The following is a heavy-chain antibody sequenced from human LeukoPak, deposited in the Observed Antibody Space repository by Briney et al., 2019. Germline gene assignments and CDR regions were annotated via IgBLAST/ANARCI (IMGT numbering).Heavy chain of an antibody. J-gene: IGHJ4*02. CDR3: TRSPSLGGSYWGFDY. CDR1: GFSFSTYW. V-gene: IGHV3-74*01. CDR2: LSPDGSSY. D-gene: IGHD1-26*01. Sequence: GGSLRLSCAASGFSFSTYWMHWVRQAPGKGLVWVSRLSPDGSSYIYADSVKGRFTVSRDNAKNTLYLQMNSLRPDDTAVYYCTRSPSLGGSYWGFDYWGQGTLLTVSS.